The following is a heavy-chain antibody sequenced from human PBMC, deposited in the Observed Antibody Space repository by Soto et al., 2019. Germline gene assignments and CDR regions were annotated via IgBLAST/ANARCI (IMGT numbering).Heavy chain of an antibody. CDR3: ARGSNTAFDP. Sequence: LRLSCAASGFNFSPYWMHWVRQTPGKGLVWVSRINAEGNTIYADSVKGRFTISRDNAKNMLYLQMTSLRAEDTAVYFCARGSNTAFDPWGQGTLVTVSS. CDR2: INAEGNT. V-gene: IGHV3-74*01. J-gene: IGHJ5*02. D-gene: IGHD2-21*02. CDR1: GFNFSPYW.